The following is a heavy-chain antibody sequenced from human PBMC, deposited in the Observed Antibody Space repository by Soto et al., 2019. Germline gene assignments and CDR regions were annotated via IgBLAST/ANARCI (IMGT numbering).Heavy chain of an antibody. CDR1: GFTVSSNY. V-gene: IGHV3-66*01. Sequence: PGGSLRLFCAASGFTVSSNYMSWVRQAPGKGLEWVSIIYSAGSTYYADSVKGRFTISRDTSKSTVYLEMNSLRAEDTAVYYCARESPFAYYFDYWGQGTLVTVSS. CDR3: ARESPFAYYFDY. CDR2: IYSAGST. J-gene: IGHJ4*02.